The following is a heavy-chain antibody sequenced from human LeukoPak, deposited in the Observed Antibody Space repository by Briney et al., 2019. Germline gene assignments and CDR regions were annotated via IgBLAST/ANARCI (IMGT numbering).Heavy chain of an antibody. CDR3: ARLERLSYYYYMDV. Sequence: SVKVSCKASGYTFTGYYMHWVRQAPGQGLEWMGGIIPIFGTANYAQKFQGRVTITADESTSTAYMELSSLRSEDTAVYYCARLERLSYYYYMDVWGKGTTVTVSS. V-gene: IGHV1-69*13. D-gene: IGHD1-1*01. J-gene: IGHJ6*03. CDR1: GYTFTGYY. CDR2: IIPIFGTA.